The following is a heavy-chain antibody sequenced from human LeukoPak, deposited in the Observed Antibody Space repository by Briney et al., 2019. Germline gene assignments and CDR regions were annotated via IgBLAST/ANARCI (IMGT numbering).Heavy chain of an antibody. CDR3: ARSLRSTVGATGGYFDY. CDR2: IYTSGST. CDR1: GFTFGDYA. D-gene: IGHD1-26*01. J-gene: IGHJ4*02. Sequence: GSLRLSCTASGFTFGDYAMSWIRQPAGKGLEWIGRIYTSGSTNYNPSLKSRVTISVDTSKNQFSLKLSSVTAADTAVYYCARSLRSTVGATGGYFDYWGQGTLVTVSS. V-gene: IGHV4-4*07.